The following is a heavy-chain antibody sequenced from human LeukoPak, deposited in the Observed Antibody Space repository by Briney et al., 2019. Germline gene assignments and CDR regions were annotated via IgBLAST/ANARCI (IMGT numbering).Heavy chain of an antibody. CDR1: GFTFSSYW. CDR2: IRQDGSEK. Sequence: GESLRLSCAASGFTFSSYWMTWVRQAPGKGLEWVANIRQDGSEKYYVDSVKGRFTISRDNAKNSLYLQMNSLRAEDTAVYYCASRDGSYGYWGQEPWSPSPQ. J-gene: IGHJ4*01. D-gene: IGHD1-26*01. CDR3: ASRDGSYGY. V-gene: IGHV3-7*01.